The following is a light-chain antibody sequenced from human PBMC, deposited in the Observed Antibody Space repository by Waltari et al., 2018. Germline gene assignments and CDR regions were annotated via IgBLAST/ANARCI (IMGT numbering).Light chain of an antibody. CDR3: QHYVRLPVT. CDR2: GAS. J-gene: IGKJ1*01. CDR1: QSVGRS. Sequence: EIVLTQSPDTLSLSPGERATLSCRASQSVGRSLAWYQQKPGQAPRLLIYGASSRATGVPDRFSGSGSGTDFSLTISRLEPEDFAVYYCQHYVRLPVTFGQGTKVEIK. V-gene: IGKV3-20*01.